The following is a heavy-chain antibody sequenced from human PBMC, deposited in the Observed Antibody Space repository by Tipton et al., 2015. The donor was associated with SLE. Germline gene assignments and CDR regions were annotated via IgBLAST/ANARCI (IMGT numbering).Heavy chain of an antibody. V-gene: IGHV3-30*02. J-gene: IGHJ6*02. CDR1: GFTFSSYG. Sequence: PRLSCAASGFTFSSYGMHWVRQAPGKGLGWVAFIRYDGSNKYYADSVKGRFTISRDNSKNTLYLQMNSLRAEDTAVYYCATRAGYYYYYGMDVWGQGTTVTVSS. D-gene: IGHD6-25*01. CDR3: ATRAGYYYYYGMDV. CDR2: IRYDGSNK.